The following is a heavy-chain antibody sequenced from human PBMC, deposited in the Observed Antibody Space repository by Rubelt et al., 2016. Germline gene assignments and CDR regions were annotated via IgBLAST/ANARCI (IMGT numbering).Heavy chain of an antibody. CDR1: GASLTSSNW. Sequence: QVQLQESCPRLVKPSGTLSLTCGVSGASLTSSNWLSWVRQPPGRGLEWIVEVFHDGTTYYNPSLKIRVPISVDKSKNQFSLRLSSVTAADTAGYYCASRPNIFDYWSQGTLVTVSS. D-gene: IGHD2/OR15-2a*01. V-gene: IGHV4-4*02. CDR3: ASRPNIFDY. J-gene: IGHJ4*02. CDR2: VFHDGTT.